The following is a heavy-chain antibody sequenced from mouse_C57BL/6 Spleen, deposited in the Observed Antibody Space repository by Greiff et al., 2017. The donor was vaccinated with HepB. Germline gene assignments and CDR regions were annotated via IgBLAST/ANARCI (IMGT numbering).Heavy chain of an antibody. CDR1: GYTFTSYW. D-gene: IGHD1-1*01. Sequence: QVQLKQPGAELVRPGTSVKLSCKASGYTFTSYWMYWVKQRPGQGLEWIGVIDPSDSYTNYNQKFKGKATLTVDTSSSTAYMQLSSLTSEDSAVYYCAQGGYKTTVPGYAMDYWGQGTSVTVSS. CDR3: AQGGYKTTVPGYAMDY. V-gene: IGHV1-59*01. CDR2: IDPSDSYT. J-gene: IGHJ4*01.